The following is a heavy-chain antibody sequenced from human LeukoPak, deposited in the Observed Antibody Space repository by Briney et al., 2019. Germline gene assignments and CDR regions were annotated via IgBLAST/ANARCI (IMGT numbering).Heavy chain of an antibody. CDR1: GFTFSTYW. CDR3: AKSGFDYDSSGYSV. D-gene: IGHD3-22*01. J-gene: IGHJ4*02. CDR2: IYSGGST. Sequence: GGSLRLSCAASGFTFSTYWMNWVRLAPGKGLEWVSVIYSGGSTYYADSVKGRFTISRGNAKNSLYLQMSSLRAEDTALYYCAKSGFDYDSSGYSVWGQGTLVTVSS. V-gene: IGHV3-53*05.